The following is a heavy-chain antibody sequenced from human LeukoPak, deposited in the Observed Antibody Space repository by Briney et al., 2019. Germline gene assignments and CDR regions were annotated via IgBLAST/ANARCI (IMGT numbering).Heavy chain of an antibody. J-gene: IGHJ4*02. D-gene: IGHD3-10*01. CDR1: DGSFSDYY. Sequence: SETLSLTCGVYDGSFSDYYWNWIRQPPGKGLEWIGEINHSGSTNYNPSLKSRVTISVDTSKNQFSLKLSSVTAADTAVYYCATVADYYGSGSPNDYWGQGTLVTVS. CDR2: INHSGST. CDR3: ATVADYYGSGSPNDY. V-gene: IGHV4-34*01.